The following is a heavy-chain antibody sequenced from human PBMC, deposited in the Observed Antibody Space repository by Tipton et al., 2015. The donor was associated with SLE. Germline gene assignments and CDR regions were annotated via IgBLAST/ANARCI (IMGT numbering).Heavy chain of an antibody. CDR3: ASYCSGGRCYSDY. V-gene: IGHV4-4*02. D-gene: IGHD2-15*01. CDR1: GASISSNNW. J-gene: IGHJ4*02. CDR2: IYHSGST. Sequence: GLVKPSGTLSLTCAVSGASISSNNWWSWVRQPPGKGLEWIGEIYHSGSTNYNPSLEGRVTISVDKSKNQFSLELSSVTAADTAVYYCASYCSGGRCYSDYWGQGTLVTVSS.